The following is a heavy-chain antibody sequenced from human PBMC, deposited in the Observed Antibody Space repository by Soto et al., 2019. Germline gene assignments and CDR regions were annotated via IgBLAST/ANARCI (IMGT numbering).Heavy chain of an antibody. CDR1: GGSIRSYY. CDR2: VYYSGST. D-gene: IGHD3-3*01. J-gene: IGHJ4*02. Sequence: PLETLSLTCTVSGGSIRSYYWSWIRQPPGKGLEWIGYVYYSGSTKYNPSLKSRVTISVDSSKNQFSLKLDSVTAADTAVYYCARLGGYYQAFDHWGQGTLVTVSS. V-gene: IGHV4-59*08. CDR3: ARLGGYYQAFDH.